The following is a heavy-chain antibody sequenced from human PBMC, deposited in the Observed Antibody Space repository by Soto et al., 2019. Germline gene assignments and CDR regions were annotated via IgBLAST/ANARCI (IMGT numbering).Heavy chain of an antibody. V-gene: IGHV3-53*01. J-gene: IGHJ6*02. D-gene: IGHD3-10*01. CDR3: ARGFYGSVFSYYYGMDV. Sequence: PGGSLRLSCAASGFTVSSNYMSWVRQAPGKGLEWVSVIYSGGSTYYAGSVKGRFTISRDNSKNTLYLQMNSLRAEDTAVYYCARGFYGSVFSYYYGMDVWGQGTTVTVSS. CDR1: GFTVSSNY. CDR2: IYSGGST.